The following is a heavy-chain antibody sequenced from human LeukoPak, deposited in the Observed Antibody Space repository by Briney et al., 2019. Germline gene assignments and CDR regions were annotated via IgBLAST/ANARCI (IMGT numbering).Heavy chain of an antibody. CDR1: GGSISSGGYY. V-gene: IGHV4-30-2*01. Sequence: PSETLSLTCTVSGGSISSGGYYWSWIRQPPGKGLEWIGYIYHSGSTYYNPSLKSRVTISVDRSKNQFSLKLSSVTAADTAVYYCARDLPCSSTSCQGNFDLWGRGTLVTVSS. D-gene: IGHD2-2*01. CDR2: IYHSGST. CDR3: ARDLPCSSTSCQGNFDL. J-gene: IGHJ2*01.